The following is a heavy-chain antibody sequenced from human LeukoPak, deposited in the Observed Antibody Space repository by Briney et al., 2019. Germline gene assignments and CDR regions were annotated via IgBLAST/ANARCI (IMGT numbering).Heavy chain of an antibody. Sequence: SETLSLTCAVYGGSLSGYYWSWIRQPPGKGLEWIGEINHSGSTNYNPSLKSRVTISVDTSKNQFSLKLSSVTAADTAVYYCARGKYYDFWSGYYRRGHYYFDYWGQGTLVTVSS. D-gene: IGHD3-3*01. CDR1: GGSLSGYY. V-gene: IGHV4-34*01. CDR3: ARGKYYDFWSGYYRRGHYYFDY. CDR2: INHSGST. J-gene: IGHJ4*02.